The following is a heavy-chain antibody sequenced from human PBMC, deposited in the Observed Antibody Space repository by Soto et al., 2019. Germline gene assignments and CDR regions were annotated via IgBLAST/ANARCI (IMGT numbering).Heavy chain of an antibody. CDR2: ISFDGSNK. CDR3: AREMIPMIMGGMSAMDV. D-gene: IGHD3-22*01. Sequence: QVQLVESGGGVVQPERSLRLSCGASEFTFSTYVMHWVRQAPGKGLEWVSLISFDGSNKYYADSVKGRFTISRDNSTNTLYLQMNSLRPEDTGVYYCAREMIPMIMGGMSAMDVWGQGTTVTVSS. V-gene: IGHV3-30-3*01. J-gene: IGHJ6*02. CDR1: EFTFSTYV.